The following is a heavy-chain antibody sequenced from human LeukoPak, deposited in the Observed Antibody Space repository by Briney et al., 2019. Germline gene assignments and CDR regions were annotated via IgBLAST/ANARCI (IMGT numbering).Heavy chain of an antibody. CDR1: GFTFSSYA. J-gene: IGHJ4*02. CDR3: ARDNPPDY. CDR2: IKHDGSEN. Sequence: PGGSLRLSCAASGFTFSSYAMSWVRQAPGKGLEWLASIKHDGSENYLVDSVKGRFTISRDNAKNSLYLQLNSLRAEDTALYYCARDNPPDYWGQGTLVTVSS. V-gene: IGHV3-7*03.